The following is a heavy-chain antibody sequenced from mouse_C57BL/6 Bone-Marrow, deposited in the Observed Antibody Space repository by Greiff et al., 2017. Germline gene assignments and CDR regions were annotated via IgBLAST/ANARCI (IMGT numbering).Heavy chain of an antibody. CDR2: FHPYNDDT. CDR3: ARGGYYDYDGWYFDV. CDR1: GYTFTTYP. J-gene: IGHJ1*03. D-gene: IGHD2-4*01. V-gene: IGHV1-47*01. Sequence: QVQLQQSGAELVKPGASVKMSCKASGYTFTTYPIEWMKQNHGKSLEWIGNFHPYNDDTKYNEKFKGKATLTVEKSSSTVYLELSRLTSDDSAVYCCARGGYYDYDGWYFDVWGTGTTVTVSS.